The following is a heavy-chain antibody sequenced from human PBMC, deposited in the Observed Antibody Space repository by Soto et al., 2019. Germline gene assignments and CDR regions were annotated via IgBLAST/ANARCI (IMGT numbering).Heavy chain of an antibody. J-gene: IGHJ4*02. Sequence: HPGGSLRLSCVTSGFTFSRYSMHWFRQAPGKGLEWVAVTSSDGGTKFYADSVKGRFTVSRDNSKNTLYLQMNSLRPEDTAAYYCAREVVLTEWYFDNWGQGILVTVSS. V-gene: IGHV3-30-3*01. D-gene: IGHD2-21*01. CDR1: GFTFSRYS. CDR3: AREVVLTEWYFDN. CDR2: TSSDGGTK.